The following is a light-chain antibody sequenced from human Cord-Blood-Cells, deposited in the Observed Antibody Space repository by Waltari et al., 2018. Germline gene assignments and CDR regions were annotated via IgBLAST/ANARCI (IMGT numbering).Light chain of an antibody. Sequence: EIVLTQSPGTLSLSPGERATLSCRASQSVSSSYLAWYQQKPGQAPRLLIYGAYSRATGIPDMFSGSGSGTDFTLTISRLEPEDFAVYYCQQYGSSPRTFGQGTKVEI. V-gene: IGKV3-20*01. CDR1: QSVSSSY. CDR2: GAY. J-gene: IGKJ1*01. CDR3: QQYGSSPRT.